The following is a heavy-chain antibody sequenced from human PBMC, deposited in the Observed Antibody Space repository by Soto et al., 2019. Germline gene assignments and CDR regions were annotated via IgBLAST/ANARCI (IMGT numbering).Heavy chain of an antibody. D-gene: IGHD3-16*02. J-gene: IGHJ4*02. Sequence: EASVKVSCKASGYTFTSYYMHWVRQAPGQGLEWMGIINPSGGSTSYAQKFQGRVTMTRDTSTSTVYMALSSLRSEDTAVYYCARDRGIMITFGGVIGYWGQGTLVTVSS. CDR3: ARDRGIMITFGGVIGY. CDR1: GYTFTSYY. V-gene: IGHV1-46*01. CDR2: INPSGGST.